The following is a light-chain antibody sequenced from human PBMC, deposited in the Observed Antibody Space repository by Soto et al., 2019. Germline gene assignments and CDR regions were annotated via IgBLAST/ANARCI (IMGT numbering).Light chain of an antibody. CDR3: KHYNTDSST. CDR2: KGS. Sequence: EIQMTQSTCILSASPRDRATIACGASQSISSCLVSYHQQPGNPPTLLIHKGSHFESGVPSRFSGSGSGTEFTLTISSLQAGDFAPYYCKHYNTDSSTFGQGTRLEI. J-gene: IGKJ5*01. V-gene: IGKV1-5*03. CDR1: QSISSC.